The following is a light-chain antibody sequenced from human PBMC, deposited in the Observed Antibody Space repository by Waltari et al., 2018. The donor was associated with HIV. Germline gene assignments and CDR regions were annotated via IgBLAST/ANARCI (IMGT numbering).Light chain of an antibody. CDR2: EVS. J-gene: IGLJ2*01. Sequence: HSALTQPASVSGSPGQSITMSCPGSSSDIRAYHYISSYQHYPCKPPNLIIYEVSAPPSGVSNRFSGSKSGNTALLTISGLQVEDEADYYCTSDTSRNTPQIFGGGTKLNVV. CDR3: TSDTSRNTPQI. CDR1: SSDIRAYHY. V-gene: IGLV2-14*01.